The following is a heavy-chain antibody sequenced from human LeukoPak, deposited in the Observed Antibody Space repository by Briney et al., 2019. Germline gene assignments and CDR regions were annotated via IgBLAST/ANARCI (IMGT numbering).Heavy chain of an antibody. J-gene: IGHJ4*02. D-gene: IGHD3-16*01. CDR2: IRYDGSSK. CDR1: GFTFSTSG. V-gene: IGHV3-30*02. CDR3: AKGLTFGFDY. Sequence: GGSLRLSCAASGFTFSTSGMHWDRQAPGKGLEWVAFIRYDGSSKYFADSVKGRFTISRDNSKDTLYLQTNSLRAEDTAVYYCAKGLTFGFDYWGQGTLVTVSS.